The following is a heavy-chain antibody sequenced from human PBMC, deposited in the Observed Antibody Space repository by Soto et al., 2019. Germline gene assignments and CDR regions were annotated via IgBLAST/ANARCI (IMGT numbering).Heavy chain of an antibody. Sequence: SSETLSLTCAVYGGSFSGYYWSWIRQPPGKGLEWIGEINHSGSTNYNPSLKSRVTISVDTSKNQFSLKLSSVTAADTAVYYCARARAYYYGSGSYYNGNWFDPWGQGTLVTVSS. D-gene: IGHD3-10*01. CDR3: ARARAYYYGSGSYYNGNWFDP. CDR1: GGSFSGYY. J-gene: IGHJ5*02. CDR2: INHSGST. V-gene: IGHV4-34*01.